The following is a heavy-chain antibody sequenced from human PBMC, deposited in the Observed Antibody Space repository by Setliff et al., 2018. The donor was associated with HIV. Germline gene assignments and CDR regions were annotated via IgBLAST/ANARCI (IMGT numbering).Heavy chain of an antibody. J-gene: IGHJ4*02. V-gene: IGHV3-30*18. CDR3: AKLYCSSTSCFRSLEYYFDY. Sequence: PGGSLRLSCAASGFTFTCCGMHWVRQAPGKGLEWVAIIYFDGSKKYYADSVMGRFTISRDNSKNTLYLQMDSLRVEDTAVYYCAKLYCSSTSCFRSLEYYFDYWGQGTLVTVSS. CDR2: IYFDGSKK. D-gene: IGHD2-2*01. CDR1: GFTFTCCG.